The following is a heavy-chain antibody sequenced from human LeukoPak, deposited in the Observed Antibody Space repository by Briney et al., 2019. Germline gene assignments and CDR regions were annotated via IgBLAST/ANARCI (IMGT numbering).Heavy chain of an antibody. CDR3: ARAGVGNY. J-gene: IGHJ4*02. CDR1: GGSFSGYY. V-gene: IGHV4-34*01. D-gene: IGHD7-27*01. Sequence: SETLSLTCAVYGGSFSGYYWSWIRQPPGKGLEWIGEINHSGSTNYNPSLKSRVTISVDTSKNQFSLKLSSVTAADTAVYYCARAGVGNYWGQGTLVTVSS. CDR2: INHSGST.